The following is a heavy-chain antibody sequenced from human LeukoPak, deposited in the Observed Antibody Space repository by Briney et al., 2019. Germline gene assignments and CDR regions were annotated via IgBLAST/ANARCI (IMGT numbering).Heavy chain of an antibody. CDR2: INPNSGGT. J-gene: IGHJ4*02. CDR1: GYTFTGYY. CDR3: AACRGYLRREYYFDY. V-gene: IGHV1-2*02. D-gene: IGHD3-10*01. Sequence: ASVKVSCKASGYTFTGYYMHWVRQAPGQGLAWMGWINPNSGGTNYAQKFQGRVTMTRDTSISTAYMELSRLRSDDTAVYYCAACRGYLRREYYFDYWGQGTLVTVSS.